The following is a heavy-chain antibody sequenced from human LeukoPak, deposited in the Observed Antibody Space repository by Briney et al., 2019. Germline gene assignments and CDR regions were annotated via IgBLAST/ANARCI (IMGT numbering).Heavy chain of an antibody. CDR2: IYYSGST. J-gene: IGHJ4*02. V-gene: IGHV4-59*08. CDR1: GGSISSYY. CDR3: ARHTYYYGSGSYSSDY. D-gene: IGHD3-10*01. Sequence: PSETLSLTCTVSGGSISSYYWSWIRQPPGKGLEWSGYIYYSGSTNYNPSLKSRVTISVDTSKNQFSLKLSSVTAADTAVYYCARHTYYYGSGSYSSDYWGQGTLVTVSS.